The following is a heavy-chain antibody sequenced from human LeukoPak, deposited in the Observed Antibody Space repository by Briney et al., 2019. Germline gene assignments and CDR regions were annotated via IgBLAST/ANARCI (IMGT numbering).Heavy chain of an antibody. D-gene: IGHD5-24*01. V-gene: IGHV3-11*01. CDR3: ARTEDMATIRFDDY. J-gene: IGHJ4*02. Sequence: GGSLRLSCTASGFTFSDYYMSWIRQAPGKGLEWVSYISSSGNTIYYADSVKGRFAISRDNAKNSLYLQMNSLRAEDTAVYYCARTEDMATIRFDDYWGQGTLVTVSS. CDR2: ISSSGNTI. CDR1: GFTFSDYY.